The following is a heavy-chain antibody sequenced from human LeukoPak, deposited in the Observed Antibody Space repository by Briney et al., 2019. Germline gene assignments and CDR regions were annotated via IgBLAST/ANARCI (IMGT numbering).Heavy chain of an antibody. V-gene: IGHV4-4*07. CDR3: ARENWVFDY. D-gene: IGHD7-27*01. Sequence: SETLSLTCAVYGGSFSGYYWSWIRQPAGKGLEWIGRIYTSGSTNYNPSLKSRVTISVDTSKNQFSLKLSSVTAADTAVYYFARENWVFDYWGQGILVTVSS. CDR2: IYTSGST. CDR1: GGSFSGYY. J-gene: IGHJ4*02.